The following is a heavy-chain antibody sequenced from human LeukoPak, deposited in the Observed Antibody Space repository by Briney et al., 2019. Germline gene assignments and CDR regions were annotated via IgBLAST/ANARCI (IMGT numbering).Heavy chain of an antibody. CDR1: GFTFSTYS. J-gene: IGHJ6*02. CDR2: TTSSSSII. CDR3: ARDRSLWFGELEAYYYYYGMDV. D-gene: IGHD3-10*01. Sequence: GGSLRLSCAASGFTFSTYSMNWVRQAPGKGLEWVSYTTSSSSIIYYADSVKGRFTISRDNAKNSLYLQMNSLRAEDTAVYYCARDRSLWFGELEAYYYYYGMDVWGQGTTVTVSS. V-gene: IGHV3-21*05.